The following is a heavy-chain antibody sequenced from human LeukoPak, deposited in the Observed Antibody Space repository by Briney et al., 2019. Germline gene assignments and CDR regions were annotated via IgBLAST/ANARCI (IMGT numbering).Heavy chain of an antibody. V-gene: IGHV4-61*02. CDR3: ARQVQLWLFGSYYYYMDV. Sequence: SETLSLTCTVSGGSISSGSYYWSWIRQPAGKGLEWIGRIYTSGSTNYNPSLKSRVTISVDTSKNQFSLKLSSVTAADTAVYYCARQVQLWLFGSYYYYMDVWGKGTTVTISS. CDR2: IYTSGST. CDR1: GGSISSGSYY. D-gene: IGHD5-18*01. J-gene: IGHJ6*03.